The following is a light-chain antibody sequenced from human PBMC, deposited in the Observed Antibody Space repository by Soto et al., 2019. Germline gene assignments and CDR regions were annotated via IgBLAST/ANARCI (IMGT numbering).Light chain of an antibody. CDR1: SSDVGGYNY. CDR3: TSYTSRSTLVV. CDR2: EVS. V-gene: IGLV2-14*01. Sequence: QSVLTQPASVSGSPGQSITISCTGTSSDVGGYNYVSWYQQHPGKAPKLMIYEVSYRPSGVSNRFSGSKSGNTASLTISGLQAEDEADYYCTSYTSRSTLVVFGGGTKLTVL. J-gene: IGLJ2*01.